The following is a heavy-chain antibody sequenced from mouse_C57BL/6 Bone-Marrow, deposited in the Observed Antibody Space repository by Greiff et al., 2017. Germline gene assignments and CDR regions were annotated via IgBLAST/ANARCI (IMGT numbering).Heavy chain of an antibody. Sequence: VQLQQPGAELVKPGASVKMSCKASGYTFTSYWINWVKQRPGQGLEWIGDIYPTSGRTNYNEKFKSKAILTVDTSSNTAYMQLSSLTSEDSAVFYCARSGPLVRSFDYWGQGTTLTGSS. V-gene: IGHV1-55*01. D-gene: IGHD2-14*01. CDR3: ARSGPLVRSFDY. J-gene: IGHJ2*01. CDR1: GYTFTSYW. CDR2: IYPTSGRT.